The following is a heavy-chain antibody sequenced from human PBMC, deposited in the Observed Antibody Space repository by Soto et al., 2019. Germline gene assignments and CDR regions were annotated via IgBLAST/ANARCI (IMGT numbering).Heavy chain of an antibody. CDR1: GGSISSYY. Sequence: SETLSLTCTVSGGSISSYYWSWIRQPPGKGLEWIGYIYYSGSTNYNPSLKSRVSISVDTSKNQFSLKLSSVTAADTAVYYCARVSIVGATIDYWGQGTLVTVSS. CDR2: IYYSGST. V-gene: IGHV4-59*01. CDR3: ARVSIVGATIDY. J-gene: IGHJ4*02. D-gene: IGHD1-26*01.